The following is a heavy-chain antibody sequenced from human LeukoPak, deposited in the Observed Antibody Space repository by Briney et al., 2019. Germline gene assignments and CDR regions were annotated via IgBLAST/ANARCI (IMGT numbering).Heavy chain of an antibody. CDR2: IYYGRST. Sequence: SETLSLTCTVSGGSISSSSYYWGWIRQPPGKGLEWFGGIYYGRSTYYNPPLKSRVTISVDTSKNQFSLKLSSVTAADTAVYYCARLEAYSSGWYVHDAFDIWGQGTMVTVSS. CDR1: GGSISSSSYY. D-gene: IGHD6-19*01. J-gene: IGHJ3*02. CDR3: ARLEAYSSGWYVHDAFDI. V-gene: IGHV4-39*01.